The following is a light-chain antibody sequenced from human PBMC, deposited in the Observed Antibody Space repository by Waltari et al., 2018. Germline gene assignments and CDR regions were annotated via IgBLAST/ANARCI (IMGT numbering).Light chain of an antibody. V-gene: IGLV1-44*01. CDR3: AAWDDSLNGFYV. CDR1: TPIIGSNT. CDR2: NNR. J-gene: IGLJ1*01. Sequence: QSVLTQPPSASGTPGQRVTISCSGSTPIIGSNTVNWYQQPPGTAPQLLIYNNRQRPSGVPDRFSGSNSGTSASLAISGLQSEDEGAYYCAAWDDSLNGFYVFGTGTKVTVL.